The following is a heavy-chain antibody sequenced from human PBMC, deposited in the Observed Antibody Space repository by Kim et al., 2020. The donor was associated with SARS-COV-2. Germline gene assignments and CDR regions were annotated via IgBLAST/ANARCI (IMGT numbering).Heavy chain of an antibody. Sequence: ASVKVSCKVSGYTLTELSMHWVRQAPGKGLEWMGGFDPEDGETIYAQKFQGRVTMTEDTSTDTAYMELSSLRSEDTAVYYCAASGLNSGSYNYYYGMDVWGQGTTVTVSS. J-gene: IGHJ6*02. D-gene: IGHD1-26*01. CDR2: FDPEDGET. CDR3: AASGLNSGSYNYYYGMDV. CDR1: GYTLTELS. V-gene: IGHV1-24*01.